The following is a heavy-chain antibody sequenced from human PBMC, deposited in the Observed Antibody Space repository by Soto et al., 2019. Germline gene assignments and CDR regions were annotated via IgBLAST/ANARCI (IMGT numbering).Heavy chain of an antibody. CDR3: ARGGARGVIMENWFDP. CDR1: GGSISSGDYY. J-gene: IGHJ5*02. V-gene: IGHV4-30-4*01. D-gene: IGHD3-10*01. Sequence: PSETLSLTCTVSGGSISSGDYYWSWIRQPPGKGLEWIGYIYYSGSTYYNPSLKSRVTISVDTSKNQFSLKLSSVTAADTAVYYCARGGARGVIMENWFDPWGQGTLVTVSS. CDR2: IYYSGST.